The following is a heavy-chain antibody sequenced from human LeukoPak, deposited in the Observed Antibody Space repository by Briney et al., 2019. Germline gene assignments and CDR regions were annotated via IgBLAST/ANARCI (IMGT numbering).Heavy chain of an antibody. V-gene: IGHV3-33*01. CDR3: ARDGSYGSGCYNFDY. D-gene: IGHD3-10*01. Sequence: GGSLRLSCAASGFTFSSYGMHWVRQAPGKGLEWVAVIWYDGSNKYYADSVKGRFTISRDNSKNTLYLQMNSLRAEDTAVYYCARDGSYGSGCYNFDYWGQGTLVTVSS. CDR2: IWYDGSNK. CDR1: GFTFSSYG. J-gene: IGHJ4*02.